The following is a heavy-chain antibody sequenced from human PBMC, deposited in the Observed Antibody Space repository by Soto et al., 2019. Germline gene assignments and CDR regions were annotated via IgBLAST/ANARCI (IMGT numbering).Heavy chain of an antibody. V-gene: IGHV4-39*01. CDR2: IYYSGST. D-gene: IGHD2-15*01. J-gene: IGHJ5*02. CDR1: GCSISSSSYY. Sequence: PSETLSLACTVSGCSISSSSYYWGWIRQPPGKGLEWIGSIYYSGSTYYNPSLKSRVTISVDTSKNQFSLKLSSVTAADTAVYYCARRKWYWWFDPWGQGTLVTVSS. CDR3: ARRKWYWWFDP.